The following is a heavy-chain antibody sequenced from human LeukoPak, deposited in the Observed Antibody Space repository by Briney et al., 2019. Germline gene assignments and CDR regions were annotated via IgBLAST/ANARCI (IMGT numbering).Heavy chain of an antibody. CDR1: GFNFRDYY. D-gene: IGHD3-22*01. J-gene: IGHJ3*02. V-gene: IGHV3-11*01. CDR3: ARGLYYYDSSGYAFDI. CDR2: ISSSGSTM. Sequence: GGSLRLSCAASGFNFRDYYMGWIRQAPGKGLEWVSYISSSGSTMYYADSVKGRFTISRDNAKNSLYLQMSSLRAEDTAVYYCARGLYYYDSSGYAFDIWGQGTMVTVSS.